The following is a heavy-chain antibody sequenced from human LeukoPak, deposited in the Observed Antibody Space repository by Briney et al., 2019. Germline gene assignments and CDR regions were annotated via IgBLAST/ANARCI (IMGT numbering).Heavy chain of an antibody. J-gene: IGHJ4*02. CDR2: ISSGGESP. CDR3: AKKSRDGYNPFDY. D-gene: IGHD5-24*01. Sequence: GVLRLSCAASGFIFSRYAMSWVRQAPGKGLEWVCGISSGGESPYYADSVRGRFTISRDNSKNTLYLEINSLRAEDTAVYSCAKKSRDGYNPFDYLGQGTLVTVSS. V-gene: IGHV3-23*01. CDR1: GFIFSRYA.